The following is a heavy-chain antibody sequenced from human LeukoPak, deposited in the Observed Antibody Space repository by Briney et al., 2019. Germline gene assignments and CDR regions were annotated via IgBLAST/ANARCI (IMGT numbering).Heavy chain of an antibody. CDR2: MYPGDSYP. V-gene: IGHV5-51*01. CDR1: GYSFPNHW. D-gene: IGHD1-26*01. CDR3: ARLPQWGGTYHFDY. J-gene: IGHJ4*02. Sequence: GESLKISCKGSGYSFPNHWIGWVRQIAGKGLDWMRIMYPGDSYPSYSPSFQGQVTISAAKSISTAYLQWSSLQASDTAMYYCARLPQWGGTYHFDYWGQGTLLTVSS.